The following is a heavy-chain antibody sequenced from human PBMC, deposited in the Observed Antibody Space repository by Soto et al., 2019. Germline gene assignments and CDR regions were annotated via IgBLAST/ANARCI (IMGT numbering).Heavy chain of an antibody. CDR2: IYDSGST. CDR1: GDSINNYY. V-gene: IGHV4-59*01. J-gene: IGHJ6*02. CDR3: ARGTKYYYQGMDV. Sequence: SETLSLTCTVSGDSINNYYWTWIRQPPGKGLEWIGYIYDSGSTSYNPSLKSRLTISVDTSKNQFSLRLKSVTAADTAVYYCARGTKYYYQGMDVWGQGTTVTVSS.